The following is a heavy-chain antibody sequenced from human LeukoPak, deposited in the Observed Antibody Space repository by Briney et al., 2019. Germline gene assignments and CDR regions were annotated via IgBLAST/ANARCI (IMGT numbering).Heavy chain of an antibody. D-gene: IGHD1-1*01. V-gene: IGHV1-18*01. CDR1: GYTFTSYG. Sequence: ASVKVSCKASGYTFTSYGISWVRQAPGQGLEWMGWISAYNGNTNYAQKLQGRVTITRNTSISTAYMELSSLRSEDTAVYYCARTRLERRGYYYYYYMDVWGKGTTVTVSS. CDR2: ISAYNGNT. J-gene: IGHJ6*03. CDR3: ARTRLERRGYYYYYYMDV.